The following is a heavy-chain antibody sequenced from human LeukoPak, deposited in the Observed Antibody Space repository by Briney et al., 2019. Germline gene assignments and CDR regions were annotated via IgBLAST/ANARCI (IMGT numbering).Heavy chain of an antibody. CDR1: GGSISSYY. D-gene: IGHD3-9*01. V-gene: IGHV4-59*01. CDR2: IYYSGST. Sequence: SETLSLTCTVSGGSISSYYWSWIRQPPGKGLEWIGYIYYSGSTNYNPSLKSRVTISVDTSKNQFSLKLSSVTAAGTAVYYCAATYYDILTGYSPYYFDYWGQGTLVTVSS. CDR3: AATYYDILTGYSPYYFDY. J-gene: IGHJ4*02.